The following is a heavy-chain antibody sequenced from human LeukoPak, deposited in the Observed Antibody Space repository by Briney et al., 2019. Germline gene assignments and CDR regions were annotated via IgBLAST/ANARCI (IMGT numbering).Heavy chain of an antibody. J-gene: IGHJ1*01. CDR3: ARRRYYDGSGYLE. CDR1: GDSVSRSDSY. V-gene: IGHV4-39*01. Sequence: SETLSLTCSVSGDSVSRSDSYWDWIRQPPGKGLEWIGTIYSSGRTYYSPSLKRRVTMSVDPSNNQFSLNLRSVTAADTALYYCARRRYYDGSGYLEWGQGTLLSVPS. CDR2: IYSSGRT. D-gene: IGHD3-22*01.